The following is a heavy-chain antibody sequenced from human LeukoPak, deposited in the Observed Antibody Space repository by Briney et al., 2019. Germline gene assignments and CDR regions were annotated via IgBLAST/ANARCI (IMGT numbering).Heavy chain of an antibody. D-gene: IGHD3-16*01. V-gene: IGHV1-2*02. J-gene: IGHJ4*02. Sequence: GASVKVSCKASGYTFTGYWLHRVRQAPGQGLEWMGWINPNGGGTNYAQKFQGRVTMTRDTSISTAYMELSRLRSDDTAVYYCVKFAGGIYWGQGTLVTVSS. CDR2: INPNGGGT. CDR3: VKFAGGIY. CDR1: GYTFTGYW.